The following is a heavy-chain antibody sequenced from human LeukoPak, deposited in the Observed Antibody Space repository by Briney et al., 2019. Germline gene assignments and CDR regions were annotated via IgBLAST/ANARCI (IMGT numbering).Heavy chain of an antibody. CDR1: GFTFSTYS. CDR2: ISSSTSTI. J-gene: IGHJ4*02. Sequence: PGGSLRLSCAASGFTFSTYSMNWVRQAPGKGLEWVSYISSSTSTIYYADSVKGRFTISRDNSKNTLYLQMNSLRAEDTAVYYCAKSWRKQLGGADYWGQGTLVTVSS. D-gene: IGHD6-6*01. CDR3: AKSWRKQLGGADY. V-gene: IGHV3-48*01.